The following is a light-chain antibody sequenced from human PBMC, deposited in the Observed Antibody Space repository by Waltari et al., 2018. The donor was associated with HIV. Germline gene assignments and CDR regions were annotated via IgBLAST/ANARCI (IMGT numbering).Light chain of an antibody. CDR2: DND. CDR3: ATWHTSLRAHVV. Sequence: QSVLTQSPSVSAAPGQRVTISCSGSSPNIGNNEVSWFQQLPGRAPNVLIYDNDKRPSGIPDRCSGSKSGTSATLDITGRQTGDEADYYCATWHTSLRAHVVFGGGTKVTVL. V-gene: IGLV1-51*01. J-gene: IGLJ2*01. CDR1: SPNIGNNE.